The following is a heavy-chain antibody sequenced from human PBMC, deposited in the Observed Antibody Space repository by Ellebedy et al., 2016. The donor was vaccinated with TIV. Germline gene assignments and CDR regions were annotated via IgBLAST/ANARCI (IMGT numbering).Heavy chain of an antibody. Sequence: GESLKISCAVSGFNVSTNYMTWVRQAPGRGLEWVSILNSGGATDYADSVKGRFIISRDDVKNTLFLQINSLRGEDTAVYYCVRETEDDYAQSWFDTWGHGTLVTVSS. CDR2: LNSGGAT. J-gene: IGHJ5*01. CDR3: VRETEDDYAQSWFDT. V-gene: IGHV3-66*01. CDR1: GFNVSTNY. D-gene: IGHD4-17*01.